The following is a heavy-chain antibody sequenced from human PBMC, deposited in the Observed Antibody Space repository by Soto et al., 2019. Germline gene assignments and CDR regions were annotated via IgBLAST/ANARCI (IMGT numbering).Heavy chain of an antibody. J-gene: IGHJ4*02. CDR2: IIPMFGTP. CDR1: GGSFSSDA. D-gene: IGHD6-19*01. CDR3: ARVIGGSGWYGSFGS. Sequence: QVQLMQSGAEVKKPGSSVKVSCKASGGSFSSDAINWVRQAPGQGLEWMGAIIPMFGTPNYAQKFQGRVTITADESTNTAYMELGSLRSEDTAVYYCARVIGGSGWYGSFGSWGQGTLVTVSS. V-gene: IGHV1-69*01.